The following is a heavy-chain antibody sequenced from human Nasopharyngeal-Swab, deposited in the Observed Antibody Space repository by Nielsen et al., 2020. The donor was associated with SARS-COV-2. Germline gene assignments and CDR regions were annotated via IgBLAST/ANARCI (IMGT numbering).Heavy chain of an antibody. D-gene: IGHD2-15*01. CDR2: ISSSGSTI. J-gene: IGHJ4*02. V-gene: IGHV3-11*04. CDR3: ARGGDIVVVVAATDY. CDR1: GFTFSDYY. Sequence: GESLKISCAAPGFTFSDYYMSWIRQAPGKGLEWVSYISSSGSTIYYADSVKGRFTISRVNAKNSLYLQMNSLRAEDTAVYYCARGGDIVVVVAATDYWGQGTLVTVSS.